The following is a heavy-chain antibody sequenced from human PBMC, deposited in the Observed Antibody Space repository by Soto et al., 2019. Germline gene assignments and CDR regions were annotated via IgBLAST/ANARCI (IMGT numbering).Heavy chain of an antibody. V-gene: IGHV3-9*01. CDR2: ISWNSGSI. D-gene: IGHD3-9*01. Sequence: EVQLVESGGGLVQPGRSLRLSCAASGFTFDDYAMHWVRQAPGKGLEWVSGISWNSGSIGYADSVKGRFTISRDNAKNSVYLQMNSLRAEDTALYYCAKDQGRYFDWLNYWGQGTLVTVSS. CDR1: GFTFDDYA. CDR3: AKDQGRYFDWLNY. J-gene: IGHJ4*02.